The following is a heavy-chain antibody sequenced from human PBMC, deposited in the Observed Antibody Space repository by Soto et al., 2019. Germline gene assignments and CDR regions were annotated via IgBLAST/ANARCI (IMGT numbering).Heavy chain of an antibody. V-gene: IGHV3-30-3*01. Sequence: QVQLVESGGGVVQPGGSLRLSCAASGFTFSNYAMHWVRQAPGKGLEWVAGISYDGSKKYYADSVKGRFTISRDNSKNTLYVQIISLRADNPAVYYCARPVGIGNFDIWGQGTMVTLSS. D-gene: IGHD1-26*01. J-gene: IGHJ3*02. CDR1: GFTFSNYA. CDR3: ARPVGIGNFDI. CDR2: ISYDGSKK.